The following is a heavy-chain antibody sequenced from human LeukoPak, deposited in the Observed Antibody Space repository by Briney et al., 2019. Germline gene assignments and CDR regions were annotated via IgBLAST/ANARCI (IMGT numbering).Heavy chain of an antibody. CDR2: ISYDGSNK. CDR1: GFTFSSYA. CDR3: ARDRGYYGSGIPGY. D-gene: IGHD3-10*01. Sequence: GRSLRLSCAASGFTFSSYAMHWVRQAPGKGLEWVAVISYDGSNKYYADSVKGRFTISRDNSKNTLYLQMNSLRAEDTTVYYCARDRGYYGSGIPGYWGQGTLVTVSS. V-gene: IGHV3-30*07. J-gene: IGHJ4*02.